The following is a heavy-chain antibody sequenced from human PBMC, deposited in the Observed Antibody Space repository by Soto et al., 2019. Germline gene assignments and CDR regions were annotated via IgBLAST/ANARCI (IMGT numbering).Heavy chain of an antibody. Sequence: AASVKVSCKASGYTSTSYAMHWVRQAPGQRLEWMGWINAGNGNTKYSQKFQGRVTITRDTSASTAYMELSSLRSEDTAVYYCARVPKYSSSWYRLYHFDYWGQGTLVTVSS. CDR1: GYTSTSYA. V-gene: IGHV1-3*01. CDR2: INAGNGNT. CDR3: ARVPKYSSSWYRLYHFDY. J-gene: IGHJ4*02. D-gene: IGHD6-13*01.